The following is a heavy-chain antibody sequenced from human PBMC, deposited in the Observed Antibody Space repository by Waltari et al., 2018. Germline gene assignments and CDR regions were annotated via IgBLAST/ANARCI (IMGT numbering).Heavy chain of an antibody. D-gene: IGHD6-19*01. CDR1: GGTFSSYA. V-gene: IGHV1-69*08. CDR3: ASKYLPIAVPIKRPYYYYGMDV. CDR2: IIPIFGTA. J-gene: IGHJ6*02. Sequence: QVQLVQSGAEVKKPGSSVKVSCKASGGTFSSYAISWVRQAPGQGLEWMGRIIPIFGTANYAQKFQGRVTITADKSTSTAYMELSSLRSEDTAVYYCASKYLPIAVPIKRPYYYYGMDVWGQGTTVTVSS.